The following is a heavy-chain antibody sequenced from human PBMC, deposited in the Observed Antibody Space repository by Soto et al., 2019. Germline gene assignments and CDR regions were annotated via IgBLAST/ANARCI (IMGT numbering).Heavy chain of an antibody. V-gene: IGHV1-18*01. CDR3: AGAPRSNWYAA. Sequence: QVQLVQSGAEVKKPGASVKVSCKASGYTFTSYGISWVRQAPGQGLEWMGWISAYNGNTYYAQKLQGRGTLTTDTSTSIAYVELRSLRSDEPAVYYGAGAPRSNWYAAWGQGTLVTVSS. CDR2: ISAYNGNT. CDR1: GYTFTSYG. J-gene: IGHJ5*02.